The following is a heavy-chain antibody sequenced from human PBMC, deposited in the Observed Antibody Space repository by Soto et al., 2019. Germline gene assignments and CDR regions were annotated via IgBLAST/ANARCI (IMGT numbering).Heavy chain of an antibody. J-gene: IGHJ4*02. V-gene: IGHV1-3*01. D-gene: IGHD2-2*01. CDR1: GYTFTSYA. CDR3: ARSVAIPVAPDY. Sequence: QVQLVQSGAEVKKPGASVKVSCKASGYTFTSYAMHWVRQAPGQRLEWMGWINPGNGNTKYSQRFQGCVTITRDTSASTAYMELRSLRSEDTAVYHCARSVAIPVAPDYWGQGTLVTVSS. CDR2: INPGNGNT.